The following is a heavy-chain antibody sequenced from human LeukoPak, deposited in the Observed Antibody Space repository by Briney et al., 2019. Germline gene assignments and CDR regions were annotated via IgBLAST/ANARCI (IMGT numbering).Heavy chain of an antibody. Sequence: ASVKVSCKAPGYTFTGYYMHWVRQAPGQGLEWMGWINPNSDGTNSAQTFQGRVTMTRDTSITTAYLDLSRLRSDDTAVYYCARIGYNHYFDYWGQGTLVTVSS. CDR2: INPNSDGT. CDR1: GYTFTGYY. J-gene: IGHJ4*02. D-gene: IGHD5-24*01. CDR3: ARIGYNHYFDY. V-gene: IGHV1-2*02.